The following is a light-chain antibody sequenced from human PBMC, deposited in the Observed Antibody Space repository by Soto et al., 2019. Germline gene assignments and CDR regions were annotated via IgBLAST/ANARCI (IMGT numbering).Light chain of an antibody. V-gene: IGKV3-20*01. J-gene: IGKJ1*01. CDR1: QSVRSSY. Sequence: EIVLTQSPGTLSLSPGERATLSCRASQSVRSSYLAWYQQRPGQALRLLIYGTSTRATGIPDRFSGSGSGADFTLTISRLEPEDFAVYYCQQYGSSPRTFGQGTKVDTK. CDR2: GTS. CDR3: QQYGSSPRT.